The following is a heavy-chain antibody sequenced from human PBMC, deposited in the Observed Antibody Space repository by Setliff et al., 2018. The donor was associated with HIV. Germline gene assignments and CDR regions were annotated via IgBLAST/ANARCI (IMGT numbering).Heavy chain of an antibody. CDR1: GGSFSDYY. CDR3: ARRRDGSSWYRGDFDY. J-gene: IGHJ4*02. CDR2: INHSGST. V-gene: IGHV4-34*01. D-gene: IGHD6-13*01. Sequence: SETLSLTCAVYGGSFSDYYWNWIRQPPGKGLEWIGEINHSGSTNYNPSLKSRVTISLDTSKNQFSLKLSSVTAADTAVYYCARRRDGSSWYRGDFDYWGQGTLVTV.